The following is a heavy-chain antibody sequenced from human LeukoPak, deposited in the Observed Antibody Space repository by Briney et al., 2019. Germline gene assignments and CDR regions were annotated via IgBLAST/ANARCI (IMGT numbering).Heavy chain of an antibody. CDR2: IYYSGST. Sequence: SETLSLTCTVSGGSISSGGYYWSWIRQHPGKGMEWIGYIYYSGSTYYNPSLKSRVTISVDTSKNQFSLKLSSVTAADTAVYYCARDSGYGSGNFDYWGQGTLVTVSS. D-gene: IGHD3-10*01. J-gene: IGHJ4*02. V-gene: IGHV4-31*03. CDR3: ARDSGYGSGNFDY. CDR1: GGSISSGGYY.